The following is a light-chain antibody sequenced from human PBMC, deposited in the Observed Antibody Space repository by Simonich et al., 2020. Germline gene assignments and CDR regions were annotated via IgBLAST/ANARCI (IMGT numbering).Light chain of an antibody. CDR3: QSADSSGTYVV. V-gene: IGLV3-25*03. Sequence: SYELTQPPSVSVSPGQTARITCSGDALPKQYAFWYQQKPGQAPVLVIYKYSERHSGIPERFSVSSSGTTVTLTISGVQAEDEADYYCQSADSSGTYVVFGGGTKLTVL. J-gene: IGLJ2*01. CDR2: KYS. CDR1: ALPKQY.